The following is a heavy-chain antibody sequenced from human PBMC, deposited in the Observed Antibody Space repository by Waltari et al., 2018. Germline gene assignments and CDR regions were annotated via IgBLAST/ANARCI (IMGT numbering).Heavy chain of an antibody. J-gene: IGHJ6*02. Sequence: EAQVVESGGALVKPGGSLRLSCETAGFTFNTTWMNWVRQAPGKGLEWVGRIKTANSRGPTDYAAPVKGRFVISRDDSKHTLYLQMNSLRFEDTAVYYCITEFLDLRQDPRGGGYQYNILDVWGQGTTVIVSS. CDR1: GFTFNTTW. CDR2: IKTANSRGPT. D-gene: IGHD3-3*01. CDR3: ITEFLDLRQDPRGGGYQYNILDV. V-gene: IGHV3-15*07.